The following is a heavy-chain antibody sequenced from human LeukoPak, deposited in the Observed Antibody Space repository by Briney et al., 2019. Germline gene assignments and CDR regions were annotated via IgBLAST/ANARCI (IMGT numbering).Heavy chain of an antibody. CDR1: GGSISSGGYY. V-gene: IGHV4-31*03. D-gene: IGHD3-3*01. J-gene: IGHJ6*02. CDR3: ARTLKYYDFWSGYYTNYYYYGMDV. CDR2: IYYSGST. Sequence: PSQTLSLTCTVSGGSISSGGYYWSWIRQHPGKGLEWIGYIYYSGSTNYNPSLKSRVTISVDTSKNQFSLKLSSVTAADTAVYYCARTLKYYDFWSGYYTNYYYYGMDVWGQGTTVTVSS.